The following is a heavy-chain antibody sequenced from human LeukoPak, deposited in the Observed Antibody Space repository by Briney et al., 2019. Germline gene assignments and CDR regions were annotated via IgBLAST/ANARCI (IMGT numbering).Heavy chain of an antibody. CDR1: GGTFSSYA. V-gene: IGHV1-69*13. D-gene: IGHD5-24*01. CDR3: ARDNSVRDEAWWFNP. CDR2: IIPLLGTP. J-gene: IGHJ5*02. Sequence: SVKVSCKASGGTFSSYAISWVRQAPGQGLEWMGGIIPLLGTPSYAQKLQGRVTITADESTSTAYMELSSLRSEDTAVYYCARDNSVRDEAWWFNPWGQGTLVTVSS.